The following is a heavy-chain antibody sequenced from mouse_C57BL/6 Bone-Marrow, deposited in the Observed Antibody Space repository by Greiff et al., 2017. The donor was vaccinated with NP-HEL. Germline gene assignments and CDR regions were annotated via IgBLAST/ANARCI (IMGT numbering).Heavy chain of an antibody. CDR3: ARSNYYGSSPNWYFDV. CDR1: GFTFTDYY. D-gene: IGHD1-1*01. J-gene: IGHJ1*03. Sequence: VQLKESGGGLVQPGGSLSLSCAASGFTFTDYYMSWVRQPPGKALEWLGFIRNKANGYTTEYSASVKGRFTISRDNSQSILYLQMNALRAEDSATYYCARSNYYGSSPNWYFDVWGTGTTVTVSS. V-gene: IGHV7-3*01. CDR2: IRNKANGYTT.